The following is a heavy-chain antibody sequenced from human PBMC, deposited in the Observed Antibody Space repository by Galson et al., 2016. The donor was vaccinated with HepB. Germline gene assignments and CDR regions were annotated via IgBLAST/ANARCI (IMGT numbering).Heavy chain of an antibody. J-gene: IGHJ3*02. CDR3: ARGQNWNDGAFDI. V-gene: IGHV3-11*01. Sequence: SLRLSCAASGFTFSDHYMSWIRQAPGKELGWVSYIDSTTNSIHYADSVKGRFTISRDNARNSLFLQMNSLRAEDTALYYCARGQNWNDGAFDIWGHGTLVTVSS. CDR1: GFTFSDHY. D-gene: IGHD1-1*01. CDR2: IDSTTNSI.